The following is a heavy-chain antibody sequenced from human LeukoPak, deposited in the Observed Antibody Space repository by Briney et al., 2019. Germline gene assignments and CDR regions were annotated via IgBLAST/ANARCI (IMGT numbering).Heavy chain of an antibody. D-gene: IGHD1-26*01. CDR1: GFTFSSYG. CDR2: ISGSAYNT. CDR3: AKHSGSYFIYYVDS. Sequence: GGSLRLSCAASGFTFSSYGMSWVRQAPGKGLEWVSTISGSAYNTYYADSVKGRFTISRDNSANTLYLQMNSLRAEDTALYYCAKHSGSYFIYYVDSWGQGTLVTISS. J-gene: IGHJ4*02. V-gene: IGHV3-23*01.